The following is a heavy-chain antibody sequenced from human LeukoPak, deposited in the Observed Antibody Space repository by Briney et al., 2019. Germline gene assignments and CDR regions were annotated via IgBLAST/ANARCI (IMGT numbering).Heavy chain of an antibody. Sequence: SETLSLTCAVYGGSFSGYYWSWIRQPPGKGLEWIGEINHSGSTNYNPSLKSRVTISVDTSKNQFSLKLSSVTAADTAVYYCATRGRYCSGGSCYHFDYWGQGTLVTVSS. D-gene: IGHD2-15*01. CDR1: GGSFSGYY. CDR2: INHSGST. CDR3: ATRGRYCSGGSCYHFDY. J-gene: IGHJ4*02. V-gene: IGHV4-34*01.